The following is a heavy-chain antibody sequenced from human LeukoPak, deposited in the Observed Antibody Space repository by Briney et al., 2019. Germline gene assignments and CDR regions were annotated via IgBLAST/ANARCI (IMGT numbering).Heavy chain of an antibody. CDR2: ISGSGGST. J-gene: IGHJ4*02. V-gene: IGHV3-23*01. Sequence: GGSLRLSCAASGFTFSSYAMSWVRQAPGKGLEWVSAISGSGGSTYYADSVKGRFTISRDNSKNTLYLQMNSLRAEDTAVYYCAKRGSDYSDYAAKYFDYWGQGTLVTVPS. D-gene: IGHD4-11*01. CDR3: AKRGSDYSDYAAKYFDY. CDR1: GFTFSSYA.